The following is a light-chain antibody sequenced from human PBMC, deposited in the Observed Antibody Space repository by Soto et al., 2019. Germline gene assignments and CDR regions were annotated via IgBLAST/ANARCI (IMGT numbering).Light chain of an antibody. CDR1: QSISNY. V-gene: IGKV1-39*01. Sequence: DIQMTQSPSSLSASVGDSVTITCRASQSISNYLNWYQQKPGKAPNLLVYAASSLQSGVPSRFSGSGSGTDFTLTISSLQPEDFATYYGQQSYSTPFTFGPGTKVDIK. J-gene: IGKJ3*01. CDR3: QQSYSTPFT. CDR2: AAS.